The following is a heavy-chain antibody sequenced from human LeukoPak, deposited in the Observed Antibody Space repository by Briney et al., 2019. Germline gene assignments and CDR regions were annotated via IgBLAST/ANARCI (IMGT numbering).Heavy chain of an antibody. CDR3: ARAYRSSWYANWFDP. V-gene: IGHV4-38-2*02. Sequence: PSETLSLTCTVSGYSISGGYYWGWIRQPPGKGLEWIGSIYHSGSTYYNPSLKSRVTISVDTSKNQFSLKLSSVTAADTAVYFCARAYRSSWYANWFDPWGQGTLVTVSS. CDR1: GYSISGGYY. J-gene: IGHJ5*02. D-gene: IGHD6-13*01. CDR2: IYHSGST.